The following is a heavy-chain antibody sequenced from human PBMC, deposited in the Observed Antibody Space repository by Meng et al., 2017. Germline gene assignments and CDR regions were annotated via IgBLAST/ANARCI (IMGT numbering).Heavy chain of an antibody. Sequence: GQSGAEGKTPVASVKASCKASDYSFTSDGISWVRQAPGQGLEWMGWISAYNGNTNDAQKLQGRVTMTTDTSTSTAYMELRSLRSDDTAVYYCARGGIAVAIDYWGQGTLVTVSS. V-gene: IGHV1-18*01. J-gene: IGHJ4*02. D-gene: IGHD6-19*01. CDR1: DYSFTSDG. CDR3: ARGGIAVAIDY. CDR2: ISAYNGNT.